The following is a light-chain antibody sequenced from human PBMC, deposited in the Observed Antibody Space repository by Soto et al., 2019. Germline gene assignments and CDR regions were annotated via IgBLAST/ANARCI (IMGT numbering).Light chain of an antibody. Sequence: IPITPSPTPPSSSPRERGTLPCRASQGISSYLAWYQQKPGKAPKLLIYAASTLQSGVPSRFSGSGPGTDFTPTISSLQPEDFATYYCQQLNSYPITFGQGTRLEIK. J-gene: IGKJ5*01. CDR2: AAS. CDR3: QQLNSYPIT. CDR1: QGISSY. V-gene: IGKV1-8*01.